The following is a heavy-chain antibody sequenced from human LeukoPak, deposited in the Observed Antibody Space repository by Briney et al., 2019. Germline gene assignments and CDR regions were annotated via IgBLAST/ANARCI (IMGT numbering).Heavy chain of an antibody. D-gene: IGHD4-23*01. J-gene: IGHJ4*02. CDR3: AREIRDYTGKFGYFDY. Sequence: SETLSLTCTVSGGSLSSHYWSWVRRPPGKGLARIEYIYYSGSTNYNPSLKSRVTISVDTSKNQFSLNLSSVTAADTAVYYCAREIRDYTGKFGYFDYWGQGTLVTVSS. CDR1: GGSLSSHY. CDR2: IYYSGST. V-gene: IGHV4-59*11.